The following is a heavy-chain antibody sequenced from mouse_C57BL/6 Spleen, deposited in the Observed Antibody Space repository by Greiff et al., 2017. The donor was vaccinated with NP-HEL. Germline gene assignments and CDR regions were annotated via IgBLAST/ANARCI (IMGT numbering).Heavy chain of an antibody. V-gene: IGHV1-19*01. CDR3: ARGGNYHYAMDY. J-gene: IGHJ4*01. Sequence: VQLQQSGPVLVKPGASVKMSCKASGYTFTDYYMNWVKQSHGKSLEWIGVINPYNGGTSYNQKFKGKATLTVDKSSSSAYMALNSLTSEDSAVYYCARGGNYHYAMDYWGQGTSVTVSS. D-gene: IGHD1-1*01. CDR1: GYTFTDYY. CDR2: INPYNGGT.